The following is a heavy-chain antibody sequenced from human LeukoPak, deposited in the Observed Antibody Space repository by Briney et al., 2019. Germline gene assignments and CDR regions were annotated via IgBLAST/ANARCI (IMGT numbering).Heavy chain of an antibody. CDR2: ISYDGGNK. CDR1: GFTFTIYG. CDR3: ARDYYKIDY. J-gene: IGHJ4*02. Sequence: PGGSLRLSCAASGFTFTIYGIHWVRQAPGKGLEGVAVISYDGGNKYYADSVKGRFTITRDNSKNTLYLSMNSLRPEDTGVYYCARDYYKIDYWGQGTLVTVSS. D-gene: IGHD3-10*01. V-gene: IGHV3-30*03.